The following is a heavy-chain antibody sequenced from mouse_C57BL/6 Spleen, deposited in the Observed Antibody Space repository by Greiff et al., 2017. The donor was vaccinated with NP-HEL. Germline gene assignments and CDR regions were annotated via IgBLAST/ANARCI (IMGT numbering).Heavy chain of an antibody. Sequence: EVMLVESGGGLVQPKGSLKLSCAASGFSFNTYAMNWVRQAPGKGLEWVARIRSKSNNYATYYADSVKDRFTISRDDSESMLYLQMNNLKTEDTAMYYCVGGGYAMDYWGQGTSVTVSS. J-gene: IGHJ4*01. V-gene: IGHV10-1*01. CDR1: GFSFNTYA. CDR3: VGGGYAMDY. CDR2: IRSKSNNYAT.